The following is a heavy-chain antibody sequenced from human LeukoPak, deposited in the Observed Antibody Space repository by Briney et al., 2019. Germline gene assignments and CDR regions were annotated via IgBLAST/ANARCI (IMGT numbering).Heavy chain of an antibody. V-gene: IGHV5-51*01. Sequence: GESLKIPCKGSGYSFTSYWIGWVRQMPGKGLEWMGIIYPGDSDTRYSPSFQGQVTISADKSISTAYLQWSSLKASDTAMYYCARRAQYDRSGYYYVDYWGQGTLVTVSS. CDR1: GYSFTSYW. J-gene: IGHJ4*02. D-gene: IGHD3-22*01. CDR2: IYPGDSDT. CDR3: ARRAQYDRSGYYYVDY.